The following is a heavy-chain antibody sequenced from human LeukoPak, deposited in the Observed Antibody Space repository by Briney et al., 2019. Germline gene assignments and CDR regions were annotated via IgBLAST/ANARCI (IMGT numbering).Heavy chain of an antibody. CDR1: GFTFSSYG. CDR3: ARGNLYFDY. V-gene: IGHV3-72*01. Sequence: GGSLRLSCAASGFTFSSYGMHWVRQAPGKGLEWVGRSRNKGDSYTTEYAASVKGRFTISRDDSKNSLYLQMNSLKTEDTAVYYCARGNLYFDYWGQGTLVTVSS. J-gene: IGHJ4*02. CDR2: SRNKGDSYTT.